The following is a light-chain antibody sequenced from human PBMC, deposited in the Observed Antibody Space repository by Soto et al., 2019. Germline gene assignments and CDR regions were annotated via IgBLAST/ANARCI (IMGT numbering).Light chain of an antibody. V-gene: IGKV3-20*01. J-gene: IGKJ2*01. CDR3: QQYGSSPPYT. Sequence: EIVLTQSPGTLSLSPGERAALSCRASHSVSSTYLAWYQQKPGQAPRLLIYGASSRATGIPDRFSGSGSGTCFTLTISRLEPEDFAAYYYQQYGSSPPYTFGQGTKLESK. CDR2: GAS. CDR1: HSVSSTY.